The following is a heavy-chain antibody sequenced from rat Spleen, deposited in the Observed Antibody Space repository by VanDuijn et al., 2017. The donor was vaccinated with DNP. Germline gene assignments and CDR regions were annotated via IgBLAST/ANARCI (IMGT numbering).Heavy chain of an antibody. J-gene: IGHJ2*01. CDR2: ITNGGSST. CDR1: GFTFRDFY. V-gene: IGHV5-22*01. D-gene: IGHD1-7*01. Sequence: EVQLAESGGGLVQPGGSLRLSCVASGFTFRDFYMAWVRQAPKKGLEWVASITNGGSSTYYGDSVKGRFTMSRDNAKSTLYLQMDSLRSEDTATYYCTSGLYWGQGVMVTVSS. CDR3: TSGLY.